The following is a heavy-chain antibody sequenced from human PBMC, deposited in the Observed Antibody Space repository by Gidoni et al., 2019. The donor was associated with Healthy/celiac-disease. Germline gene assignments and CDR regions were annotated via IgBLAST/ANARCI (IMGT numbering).Heavy chain of an antibody. Sequence: QVQLQESGPGLVKPSQTLSLTCTVSGGSISSGGYYWSWIRQHPGKGLEWIGYIYYSGSTYYNPSLKSRVTISVDTSKNQFSLKLSSVTAADTAVYYCARGGMIWCGERSSTIDAFDIWGQGTMVTVSS. J-gene: IGHJ3*02. CDR2: IYYSGST. CDR1: GGSISSGGYY. CDR3: ARGGMIWCGERSSTIDAFDI. V-gene: IGHV4-31*03. D-gene: IGHD3-10*01.